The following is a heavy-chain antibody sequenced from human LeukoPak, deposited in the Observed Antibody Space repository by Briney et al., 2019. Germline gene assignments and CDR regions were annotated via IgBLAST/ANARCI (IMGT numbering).Heavy chain of an antibody. D-gene: IGHD3-3*01. CDR1: GDSVSSNSAA. Sequence: SQTLSLTCAISGDSVSSNSAAWNWIRQSPSRGLEWLGRTYYRSKWYNDYAVSVKSRITINPDTSKNQFSLQLNSVTPEDTAVYYCARVTAASLTIPEGLHYFDYWGQGTLVTVSS. CDR3: ARVTAASLTIPEGLHYFDY. CDR2: TYYRSKWYN. J-gene: IGHJ4*02. V-gene: IGHV6-1*01.